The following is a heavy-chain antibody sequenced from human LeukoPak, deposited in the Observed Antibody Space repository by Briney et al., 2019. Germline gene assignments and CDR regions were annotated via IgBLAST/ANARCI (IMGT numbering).Heavy chain of an antibody. V-gene: IGHV4-59*11. CDR3: EKIEVGRFDP. Sequence: SETLSLTCTVTGASISSHYWCWIRQTPGTGLEWIGDIYDRGSTTYNPSLKGRVSISVDTSRNQFSLNLRSVTAADTAVYYCEKIEVGRFDPWGQGTLVTVSS. J-gene: IGHJ5*02. D-gene: IGHD1-26*01. CDR2: IYDRGST. CDR1: GASISSHY.